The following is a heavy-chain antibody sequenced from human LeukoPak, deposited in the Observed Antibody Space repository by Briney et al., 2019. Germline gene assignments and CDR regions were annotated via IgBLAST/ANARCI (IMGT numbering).Heavy chain of an antibody. D-gene: IGHD6-19*01. J-gene: IGHJ4*02. V-gene: IGHV3-23*01. Sequence: PGESLRLSCAAPGFTFSSFAMSWVRQAPGRGLEWVSSISGSGASTYYADSVKGRFTISRDNSRNTLYLQMSSLRAEDTAVYYCAKSHSVAVAGTYSTYYFDSWGQGTLVTVSS. CDR2: ISGSGAST. CDR1: GFTFSSFA. CDR3: AKSHSVAVAGTYSTYYFDS.